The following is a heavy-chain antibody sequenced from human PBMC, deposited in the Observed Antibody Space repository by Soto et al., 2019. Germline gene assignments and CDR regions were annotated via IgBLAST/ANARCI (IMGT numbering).Heavy chain of an antibody. Sequence: ASVKVSCKASGYTFTSYGISWVRQAPGQGLEWMGWISAYNGNTNYAQKLQGRVTMTTDTSTSTAYMELRSLRSDDTAVYYCARVGAGNDVFWSGPTGPLDYGGKGTLAT. CDR1: GYTFTSYG. V-gene: IGHV1-18*01. J-gene: IGHJ4*02. CDR3: ARVGAGNDVFWSGPTGPLDY. D-gene: IGHD3-3*01. CDR2: ISAYNGNT.